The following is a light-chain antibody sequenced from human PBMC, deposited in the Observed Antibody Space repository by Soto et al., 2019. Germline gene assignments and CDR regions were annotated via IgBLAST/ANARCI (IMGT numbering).Light chain of an antibody. V-gene: IGLV1-40*01. CDR2: GNT. J-gene: IGLJ1*01. CDR3: QSYDSGLSGPV. CDR1: SNIRAGYD. Sequence: QSVLTQPPSVSGAPGQRVTISCTGSNIRAGYDVHWYKQVPGTAPKVLIYGNTNRPSGVPDRFSASKSDDSASLAIAGLQDEDGADYYGQSYDSGLSGPVFGTGTKLTVL.